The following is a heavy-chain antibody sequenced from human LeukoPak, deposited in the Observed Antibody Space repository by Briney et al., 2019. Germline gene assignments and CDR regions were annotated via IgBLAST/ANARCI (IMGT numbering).Heavy chain of an antibody. D-gene: IGHD2-2*01. CDR1: GGSISSGDYY. CDR2: IYYSGST. V-gene: IGHV4-30-4*08. J-gene: IGHJ3*02. CDR3: ARGCSSTSCYLYAFDI. Sequence: SETLSLTCTVSGGSISSGDYYWSWLRQPSGKGLEWIGYIYYSGSTYYNPSLKSRVTISVDTSKNQFSLKLSSVTAADTAVYYCARGCSSTSCYLYAFDIWGQGTMVTVSS.